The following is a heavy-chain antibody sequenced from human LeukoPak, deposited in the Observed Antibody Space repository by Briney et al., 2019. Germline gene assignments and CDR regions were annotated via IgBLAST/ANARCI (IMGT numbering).Heavy chain of an antibody. D-gene: IGHD3-22*01. J-gene: IGHJ3*02. Sequence: ASVKVSCKASGYTFTSYYMHWVRQAPGQGLEWMGLINPNSGGTNYAQKFQGRVTMTRDTPISTAYVEMRRLRSDDTAVYYCASYYYDSSGYYYLNPKGAFESWGQGTMVSVS. CDR2: INPNSGGT. V-gene: IGHV1-2*06. CDR1: GYTFTSYY. CDR3: ASYYYDSSGYYYLNPKGAFES.